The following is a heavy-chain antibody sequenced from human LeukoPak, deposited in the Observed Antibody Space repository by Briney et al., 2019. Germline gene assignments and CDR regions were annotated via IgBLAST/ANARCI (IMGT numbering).Heavy chain of an antibody. CDR1: GESFSGYY. V-gene: IGHV4-34*01. CDR2: INHSGST. D-gene: IGHD6-19*01. CDR3: ARGSSSSPLRY. Sequence: SETLSLTCAVYGESFSGYYWSWIRQPPGKGLEWIGEINHSGSTNYNPSLKSRVTTSVDTSKNQFSLKLRSVTAADTAVYYCARGSSSSPLRYWGQGTLITVSS. J-gene: IGHJ4*02.